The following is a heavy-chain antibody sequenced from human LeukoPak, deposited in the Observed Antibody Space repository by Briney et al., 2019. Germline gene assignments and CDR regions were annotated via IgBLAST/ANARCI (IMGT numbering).Heavy chain of an antibody. V-gene: IGHV3-9*01. J-gene: IGHJ4*02. CDR3: ARDGAPGVDY. CDR1: GFTFDDYA. CDR2: ISWNSGSI. Sequence: PGGSLRLSCAASGFTFDDYAMHWVRQAPGKGLEWVSGISWNSGSIGYADSVKGRFTISRDNAKNSLYLQMNSLRAEDTAVYYCARDGAPGVDYWGQGTLVTVSS. D-gene: IGHD7-27*01.